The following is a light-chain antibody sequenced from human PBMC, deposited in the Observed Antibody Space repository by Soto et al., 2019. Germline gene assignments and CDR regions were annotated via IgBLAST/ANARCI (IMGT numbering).Light chain of an antibody. V-gene: IGKV3-20*01. CDR2: GAS. Sequence: EIVLTQSPGTLSLSPGERATLSCRASQSVSRSYLAWYQQKPGQAPRLLIYGASSRATGIPDRFSGSGSGTDFTLTISRLEPEYFAVYYCQQYVTFGGGTKVEIK. J-gene: IGKJ4*01. CDR3: QQYVT. CDR1: QSVSRSY.